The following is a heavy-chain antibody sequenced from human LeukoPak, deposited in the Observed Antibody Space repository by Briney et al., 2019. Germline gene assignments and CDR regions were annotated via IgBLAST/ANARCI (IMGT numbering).Heavy chain of an antibody. CDR3: ARWQLATYYYYGMDV. J-gene: IGHJ6*02. V-gene: IGHV1-18*01. CDR2: ISAYNGNT. CDR1: GYTFTSYG. Sequence: ASVKVSCKASGYTFTSYGISWVRQAPGQGLEWMGRISAYNGNTNYAQKLQGRVTMTTDTSTSTAYMELRSLRSDDTAVYYCARWQLATYYYYGMDVWGQGTTVTVSS. D-gene: IGHD6-6*01.